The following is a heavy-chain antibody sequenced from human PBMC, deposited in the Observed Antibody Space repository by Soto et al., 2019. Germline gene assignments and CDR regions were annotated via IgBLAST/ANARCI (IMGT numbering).Heavy chain of an antibody. CDR2: IIAIFGTA. V-gene: IGHV1-69*01. D-gene: IGHD7-27*01. Sequence: SCSAAAGSISTNSISRVLQAPGRGLEWMGGIIAIFGTADYAQKFQGRVTITADDSTSTAYMEVSSLRSEDTAVYYCARDLANYWGLAGYYDCMDVWGQGTTVTVSS. CDR3: ARDLANYWGLAGYYDCMDV. CDR1: AGSISTNS. J-gene: IGHJ6*02.